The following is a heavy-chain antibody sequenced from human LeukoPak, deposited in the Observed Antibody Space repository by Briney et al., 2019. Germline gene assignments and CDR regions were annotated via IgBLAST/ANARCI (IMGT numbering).Heavy chain of an antibody. CDR3: ARDPRGYTNSLEFHY. J-gene: IGHJ4*02. D-gene: IGHD4-11*01. Sequence: GASVKVSCKASGYTXSSYGISWVRQAPGQGLEWMGWINTYNGNTNYAQKLQDRVTMTTDTSTSTAYMELRSLRVDDTAVYYCARDPRGYTNSLEFHYWGQGTLITVSS. CDR2: INTYNGNT. V-gene: IGHV1-18*01. CDR1: GYTXSSYG.